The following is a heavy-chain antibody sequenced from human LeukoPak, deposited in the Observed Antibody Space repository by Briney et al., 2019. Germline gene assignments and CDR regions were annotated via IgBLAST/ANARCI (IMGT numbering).Heavy chain of an antibody. CDR2: ISYDGSNK. D-gene: IGHD1-26*01. J-gene: IGHJ4*02. Sequence: PGRSLRLSCAASGFTFSSYAMHWVRQAPGKGLGWVAVISYDGSNKYYADSVKGRFTISRDNSKNTLYLQMNSLRAEDTAVYYCARGGGGSYLLDYWGQGTLVTVSS. CDR3: ARGGGGSYLLDY. CDR1: GFTFSSYA. V-gene: IGHV3-30-3*01.